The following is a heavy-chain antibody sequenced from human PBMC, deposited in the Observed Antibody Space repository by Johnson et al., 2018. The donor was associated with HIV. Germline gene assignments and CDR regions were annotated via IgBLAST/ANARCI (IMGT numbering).Heavy chain of an antibody. J-gene: IGHJ3*02. V-gene: IGHV3-30*04. CDR1: AFTFSSYA. CDR3: ARDKGSWFDDAFDM. CDR2: ILYDASNK. D-gene: IGHD6-13*01. Sequence: QVQLVESGGGVVQPGRSLRLSCAASAFTFSSYAMHWVRQAPGKGLEWVAVILYDASNKYYADSVKGRFTLSRDTSKNTLYLQMNSLKVEDTAVYYCARDKGSWFDDAFDMWGQGTMVIVSS.